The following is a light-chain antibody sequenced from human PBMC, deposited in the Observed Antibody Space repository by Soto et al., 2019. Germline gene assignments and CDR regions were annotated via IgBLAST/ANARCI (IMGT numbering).Light chain of an antibody. CDR3: QHYNSYSEA. J-gene: IGKJ1*01. CDR1: QTISSW. Sequence: DIQMTQSPPPLSGSVGDRATITFRASQTISSWLAWYQQKPGKAPKLLIYKASTLKSGVPSRFSGSGSGTEFTLTISSLQPDDFATYYCQHYNSYSEAFGRGTKVDI. V-gene: IGKV1-5*03. CDR2: KAS.